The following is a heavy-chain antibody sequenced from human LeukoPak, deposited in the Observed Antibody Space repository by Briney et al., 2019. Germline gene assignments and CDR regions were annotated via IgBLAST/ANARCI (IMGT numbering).Heavy chain of an antibody. CDR3: AREGRDGYPGGFYYYYYMDV. CDR1: GFTFSDYY. V-gene: IGHV3-11*04. Sequence: PGGSLRLSCAASGFTFSDYYMSWIRQAPGKGLERVSYISSSGSTIYYADSVKGRFTISRDNAKNSLYLQMNSLRAEDTAVYYCAREGRDGYPGGFYYYYYMDVWGKGTTVTVSS. D-gene: IGHD5-24*01. CDR2: ISSSGSTI. J-gene: IGHJ6*03.